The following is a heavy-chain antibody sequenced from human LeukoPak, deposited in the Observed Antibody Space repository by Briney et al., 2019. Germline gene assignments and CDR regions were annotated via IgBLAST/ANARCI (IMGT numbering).Heavy chain of an antibody. D-gene: IGHD3-22*01. CDR2: TNPNSGAT. CDR1: GYTFTAYY. V-gene: IGHV1-2*02. Sequence: ASVRVSCAASGYTFTAYYMHWGRQAPGHGLEWMGWTNPNSGATNYTQKFQGRVNKTRDTSISTAYMELSRLRSDDTAVNDGARTKYDSSGYYNWGQGTLDTVSS. J-gene: IGHJ4*02. CDR3: ARTKYDSSGYYN.